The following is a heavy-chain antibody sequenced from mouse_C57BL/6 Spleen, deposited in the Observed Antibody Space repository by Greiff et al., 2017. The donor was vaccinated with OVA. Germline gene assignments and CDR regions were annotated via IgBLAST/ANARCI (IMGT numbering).Heavy chain of an antibody. CDR3: TTIYYYGRRYFDV. CDR1: GFNIKDYY. CDR2: IDPEDGDT. V-gene: IGHV14-1*01. D-gene: IGHD1-1*01. J-gene: IGHJ1*03. Sequence: VQLQQSGAELVRPGASVKLSCTASGFNIKDYYMHWVKQRPEQGLEWIGRIDPEDGDTEYAPKFQGKATMTADTSSNTAYLQLSSLTSEDTAVYYCTTIYYYGRRYFDVWGTGTTVTVSS.